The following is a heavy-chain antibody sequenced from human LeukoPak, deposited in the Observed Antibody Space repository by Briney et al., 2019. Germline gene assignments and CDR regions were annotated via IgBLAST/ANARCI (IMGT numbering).Heavy chain of an antibody. Sequence: SETLSLTCAVYGGSFSGYYWSWIRQPPGKGLEWIGYIYYSGSTNYNPSLKSRVTISVDTSKNQFSLKLSSVTAADTAVYYCARGPPKVYYYYYYMDVWGKGTTVTISS. CDR1: GGSFSGYY. CDR2: IYYSGST. V-gene: IGHV4-59*01. CDR3: ARGPPKVYYYYYYMDV. J-gene: IGHJ6*03.